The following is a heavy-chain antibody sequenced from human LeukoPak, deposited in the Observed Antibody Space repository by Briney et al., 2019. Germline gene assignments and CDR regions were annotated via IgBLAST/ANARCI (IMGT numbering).Heavy chain of an antibody. CDR2: IYYSGST. CDR3: ARVAGGSGSYGGYYYYYMDV. V-gene: IGHV4-59*01. J-gene: IGHJ6*03. CDR1: GGSISSYY. D-gene: IGHD3-10*01. Sequence: PSETLSLTCTVSGGSISSYYWSWLRQPPGKVLEWIGYIYYSGSTNYNPSLKSRVTISVDTSKNQFSLKLSSVTAADTAVYYCARVAGGSGSYGGYYYYYMDVWGKGTTVTVSS.